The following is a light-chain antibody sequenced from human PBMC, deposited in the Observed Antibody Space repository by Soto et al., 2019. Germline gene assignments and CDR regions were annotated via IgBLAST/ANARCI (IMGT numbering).Light chain of an antibody. V-gene: IGLV1-44*01. J-gene: IGLJ7*01. CDR2: SNN. CDR1: SSNIGSNT. CDR3: AEWDDSMNGPV. Sequence: QSVLTQPPSASGTPGQRVTISCSGSSSNIGSNTVNWYQQLPGTAPKLLIYSNNQRPSGVPDRFSVSKSGTSASLAISGLQSEDEADYYCAEWDDSMNGPVFGGGTQLTVL.